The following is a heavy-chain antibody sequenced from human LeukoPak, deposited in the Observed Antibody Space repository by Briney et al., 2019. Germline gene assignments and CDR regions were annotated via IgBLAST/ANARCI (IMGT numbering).Heavy chain of an antibody. Sequence: SETLSLTCTVSGGSISSSSYYWGWIRQPPGKELEWIGSIYYSGSTYYNPSLKSRVTISVDTSKNQFSLKLSSVTAADTAVYYCARSWLQFSDYWGQGTLVTVSS. CDR2: IYYSGST. J-gene: IGHJ4*02. CDR3: ARSWLQFSDY. D-gene: IGHD5-24*01. CDR1: GGSISSSSYY. V-gene: IGHV4-39*07.